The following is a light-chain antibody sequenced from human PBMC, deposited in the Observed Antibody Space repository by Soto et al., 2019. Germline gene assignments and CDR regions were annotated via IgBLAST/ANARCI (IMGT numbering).Light chain of an antibody. CDR2: AAS. CDR1: QSISSY. J-gene: IGKJ1*01. Sequence: DIQMTQSPSSLSASVGDRVTITCRASQSISSYLNWYQQKPGKAPKLLIYAASSLQSGVPSRFSGSGSGTDFTLTISILQPEDFATYYCQQSYSKEWTFGQGTKVEIK. V-gene: IGKV1-39*01. CDR3: QQSYSKEWT.